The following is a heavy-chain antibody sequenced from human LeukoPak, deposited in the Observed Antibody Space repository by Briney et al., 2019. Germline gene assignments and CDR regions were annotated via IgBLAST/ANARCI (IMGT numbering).Heavy chain of an antibody. CDR3: ARSAVMNYDILTSYSPSGFGP. Sequence: ASVKVSCKASGYTFTSYGFNWVRQAPGQGLEWMGWISAYNGNTNSAQKFQGRVSMTTDTSTSTTYMELRSLRSDDTAVYYRARSAVMNYDILTSYSPSGFGPWGQGTLVTVSS. D-gene: IGHD3-9*01. CDR1: GYTFTSYG. J-gene: IGHJ5*02. CDR2: ISAYNGNT. V-gene: IGHV1-18*01.